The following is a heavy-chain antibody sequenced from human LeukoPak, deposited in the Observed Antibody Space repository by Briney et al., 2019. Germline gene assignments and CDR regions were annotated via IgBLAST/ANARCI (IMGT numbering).Heavy chain of an antibody. V-gene: IGHV3-7*01. J-gene: IGHJ3*02. Sequence: GGSLRLSCAASGFTFSSYWMSWVRQAPGKGLEWVANIKQDGSEKYYVDSVKGRFTISRDNAKNSLYLQMNSLRAEDTAVYYCARDGIAVAGLGDAFDIWGQGTMVTVSS. D-gene: IGHD6-19*01. CDR3: ARDGIAVAGLGDAFDI. CDR1: GFTFSSYW. CDR2: IKQDGSEK.